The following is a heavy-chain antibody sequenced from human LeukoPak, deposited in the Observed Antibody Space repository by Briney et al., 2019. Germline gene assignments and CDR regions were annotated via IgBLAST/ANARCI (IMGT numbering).Heavy chain of an antibody. V-gene: IGHV3-9*01. D-gene: IGHD6-13*01. CDR1: GFTFDDYA. Sequence: GRSLRLSCAASGFTFDDYAMHWVRQAPGKGLEWVSGISWNSGSIGYADSVKGRFTISRDNAKNSLYLQMNSLRAEDTALYYCAKGTYSSSPTPFDYWGQGTLVTVSS. CDR3: AKGTYSSSPTPFDY. CDR2: ISWNSGSI. J-gene: IGHJ4*02.